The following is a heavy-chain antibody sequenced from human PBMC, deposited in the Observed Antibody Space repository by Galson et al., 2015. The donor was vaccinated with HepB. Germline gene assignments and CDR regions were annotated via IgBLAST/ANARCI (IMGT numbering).Heavy chain of an antibody. CDR2: TYYRSKWYN. J-gene: IGHJ4*02. Sequence: CAISGDSVSSSSSAWSWIRQSPSRGLEWLGRTYYRSKWYNDYAVSVKSRIIINPDTSKNHFSLQLDSLTPEDTAVYYCARDTVGFDYWGQGTLVTVSS. V-gene: IGHV6-1*01. CDR1: GDSVSSSSSA. CDR3: ARDTVGFDY.